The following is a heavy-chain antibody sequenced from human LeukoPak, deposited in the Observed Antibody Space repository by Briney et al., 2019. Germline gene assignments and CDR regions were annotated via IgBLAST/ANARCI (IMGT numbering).Heavy chain of an antibody. CDR2: INAGNGNT. CDR3: ARFRAGVGEPYGDY. D-gene: IGHD3-10*01. CDR1: GYTLTSYA. Sequence: ASVKLSCKASGYTLTSYAMHWVRQAPGQRLEWMGWINAGNGNTKYSQEFQGRVTMTTDTSTSTAYMELRSLRSDDTAVYYCARFRAGVGEPYGDYWGQGTLVTVSS. J-gene: IGHJ4*02. V-gene: IGHV1-3*01.